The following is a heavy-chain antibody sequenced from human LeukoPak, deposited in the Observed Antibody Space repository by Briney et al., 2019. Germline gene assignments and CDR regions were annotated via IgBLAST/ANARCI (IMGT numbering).Heavy chain of an antibody. CDR3: ARSSAYYNEADI. Sequence: ASVKVSCKTSGYSFTSYYMHWVRHAPGQRLEWMGIINPSGGSTTYAQTFQGRLTMTSDTSTSTVYMELSSLRSEDTAVYYCARSSAYYNEADIWGQGTMVTVSS. D-gene: IGHD1-26*01. V-gene: IGHV1-46*01. J-gene: IGHJ3*02. CDR1: GYSFTSYY. CDR2: INPSGGST.